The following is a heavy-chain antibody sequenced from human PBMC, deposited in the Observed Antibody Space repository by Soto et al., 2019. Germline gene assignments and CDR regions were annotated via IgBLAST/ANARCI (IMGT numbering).Heavy chain of an antibody. J-gene: IGHJ5*02. Sequence: GGSLRLSCAASGFTFNSYWMSWVRQAPGKGLEWVANIKQDGSEKYYVDSVKGRFTISRDNAKNSLYLQMNSLRAEDTAVYYCARAVVTYYYDSSGYPTLTRWFDPWGQGTLVTVSS. CDR1: GFTFNSYW. CDR3: ARAVVTYYYDSSGYPTLTRWFDP. CDR2: IKQDGSEK. D-gene: IGHD3-22*01. V-gene: IGHV3-7*05.